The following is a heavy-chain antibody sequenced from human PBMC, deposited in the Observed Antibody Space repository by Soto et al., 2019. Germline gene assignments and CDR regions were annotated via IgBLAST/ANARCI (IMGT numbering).Heavy chain of an antibody. V-gene: IGHV4-59*01. Sequence: QVQLQESGPGLVRPSETLSLTCTVSGGSISGYYWSWIRQPPGKGLEWIGYIYYSGTTSYNPSLNSRVTMSVDTSKNQFSLKVNSVPAADTAVYYCARASYYGSGATVVAYWGQGTLVTVSS. CDR1: GGSISGYY. CDR3: ARASYYGSGATVVAY. CDR2: IYYSGTT. D-gene: IGHD3-10*01. J-gene: IGHJ4*02.